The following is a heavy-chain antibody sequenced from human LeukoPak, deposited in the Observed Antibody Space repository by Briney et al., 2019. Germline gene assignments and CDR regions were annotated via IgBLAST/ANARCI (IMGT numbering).Heavy chain of an antibody. CDR2: IPYDGSNN. Sequence: QSGGSLRLSCAASGFTFSSYGMHWVRQAPGRGRGWVAVIPYDGSNNYYADSVKGRFSISRDNSKNTLYLQMNSLRAEDTAVYYCAKTSRGYSYGLKYFDYWGQGTLVTVSS. CDR3: AKTSRGYSYGLKYFDY. CDR1: GFTFSSYG. J-gene: IGHJ4*02. V-gene: IGHV3-30*18. D-gene: IGHD5-18*01.